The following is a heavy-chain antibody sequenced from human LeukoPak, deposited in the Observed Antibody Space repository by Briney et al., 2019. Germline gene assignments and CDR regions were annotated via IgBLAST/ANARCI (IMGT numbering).Heavy chain of an antibody. CDR3: ARGVVVITLRYYYYGMDV. V-gene: IGHV4-34*01. J-gene: IGHJ6*02. CDR1: DGSFSGYY. Sequence: SETLSLTCAVYDGSFSGYYWSWIRQPPGKGLEWIGEINHSGSTNYNPSLKSRVTISVDTSKNQFSLKLSSVTAADTAVYYCARGVVVITLRYYYYGMDVWGQGTTVTVSS. CDR2: INHSGST. D-gene: IGHD3-22*01.